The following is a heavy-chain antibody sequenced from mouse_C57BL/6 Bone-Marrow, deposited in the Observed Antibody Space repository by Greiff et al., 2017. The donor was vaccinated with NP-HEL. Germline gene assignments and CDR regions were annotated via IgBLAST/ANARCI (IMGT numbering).Heavy chain of an antibody. CDR3: ARRGAGRYFDY. CDR2: INYDGSST. J-gene: IGHJ2*01. Sequence: EVKLVESEGGLVQPGSSMKLSCTASGFTFSDYYMAWVRQVPEKGLEWVANINYDGSSTYYLDSLKSRFIISRDNAKNILYLQMSSLKSEDTATYYCARRGAGRYFDYWGQGTTLTVSS. V-gene: IGHV5-16*01. CDR1: GFTFSDYY. D-gene: IGHD3-3*01.